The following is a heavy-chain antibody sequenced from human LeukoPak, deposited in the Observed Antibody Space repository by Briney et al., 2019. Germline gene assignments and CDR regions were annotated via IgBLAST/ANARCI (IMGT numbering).Heavy chain of an antibody. J-gene: IGHJ6*02. Sequence: DSVKGRFTISRDNPKNTLYLQVSSLRAEDTAVYYCATDSYKQRMPSYYYHGMDVWGQGTTVTVSS. V-gene: IGHV3-30*15. CDR3: ATDSYKQRMPSYYYHGMDV. D-gene: IGHD3-10*01.